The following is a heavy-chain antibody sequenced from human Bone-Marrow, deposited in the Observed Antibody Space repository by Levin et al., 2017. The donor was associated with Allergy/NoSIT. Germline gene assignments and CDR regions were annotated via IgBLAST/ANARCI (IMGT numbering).Heavy chain of an antibody. D-gene: IGHD1-14*01. CDR1: GFTFSSYE. Sequence: GGSLRLSCAASGFTFSSYEMNWVRQAPGKGLEWVGRINPNTGVTNYAQNFQGRVTMTRDTSISTAYMELSSLSSDDTAVYYCARIGSNHNFDYWGQGTLVTVSS. V-gene: IGHV1-2*06. CDR3: ARIGSNHNFDY. J-gene: IGHJ4*02. CDR2: INPNTGVT.